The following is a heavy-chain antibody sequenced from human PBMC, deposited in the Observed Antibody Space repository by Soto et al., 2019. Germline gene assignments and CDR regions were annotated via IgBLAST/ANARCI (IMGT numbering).Heavy chain of an antibody. CDR2: IYYSGST. CDR1: GGSISSYY. J-gene: IGHJ4*02. V-gene: IGHV4-59*01. D-gene: IGHD3-10*01. Sequence: TSETLSLTCTVSGGSISSYYWSWIRQPPGKGLEWIGYIYYSGSTNYNPSLKSRVTISVDTSKNQFSLKLSSVTAADTAVYYCARTWFGELLFDYWGQGTLVTVSS. CDR3: ARTWFGELLFDY.